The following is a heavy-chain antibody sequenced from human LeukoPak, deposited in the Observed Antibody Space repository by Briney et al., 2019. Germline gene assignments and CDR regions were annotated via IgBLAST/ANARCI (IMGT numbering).Heavy chain of an antibody. V-gene: IGHV3-21*01. D-gene: IGHD1-26*01. J-gene: IGHJ4*02. Sequence: GGSLRLSCAASGFTFSSYSMIWVRQASGKGLEWVSSISSTSTYIYYADSVKGRFTISRDNAKNSLNLQMNSLRAEDTAVYYCARLFIVGATTDYWGQGTLVTVSS. CDR1: GFTFSSYS. CDR2: ISSTSTYI. CDR3: ARLFIVGATTDY.